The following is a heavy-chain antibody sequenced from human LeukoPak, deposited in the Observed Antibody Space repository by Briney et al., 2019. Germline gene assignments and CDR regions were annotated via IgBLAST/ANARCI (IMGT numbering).Heavy chain of an antibody. CDR2: INSDGSST. D-gene: IGHD3-22*01. J-gene: IGHJ4*02. CDR1: GFTFSSYW. CDR3: AKDSDYDSSGYYYVGFDY. V-gene: IGHV3-74*01. Sequence: GGSLRLSCAASGFTFSSYWMHWVRQAPGKGLVWVSRINSDGSSTSYADSVKGRFTISRDNAKNTLYLQMNSLRAEDTAVYYCAKDSDYDSSGYYYVGFDYWGQGTLVTVSS.